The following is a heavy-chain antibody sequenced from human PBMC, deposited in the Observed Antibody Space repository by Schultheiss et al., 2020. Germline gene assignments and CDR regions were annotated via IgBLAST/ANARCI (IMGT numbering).Heavy chain of an antibody. CDR2: ISYDGSNK. Sequence: GGSLRLSCAASGFTFSSYGMHWVRQAPGKGLEWVAVISYDGSNKYYADSVKGRFTISRDNSKNTRYLQMNSLRAEDTAVYYCAKLSSGSYYYYYYMDVWGEGST. D-gene: IGHD1-26*01. CDR3: AKLSSGSYYYYYYMDV. CDR1: GFTFSSYG. J-gene: IGHJ6*03. V-gene: IGHV3-30*18.